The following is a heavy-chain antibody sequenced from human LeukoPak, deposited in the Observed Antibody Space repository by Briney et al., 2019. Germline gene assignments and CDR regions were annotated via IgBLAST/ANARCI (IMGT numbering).Heavy chain of an antibody. Sequence: GGSLRLSCAASGFTFSSYAMSWVRQAPGKGLEWVSAISGSGGSTYYADSVKGRFTISRDNSKNTLYLQMNSLRAEDTAVYYCAKGEGIREIVTVDYWGQGTLVTVSS. CDR3: AKGEGIREIVTVDY. CDR1: GFTFSSYA. D-gene: IGHD2/OR15-2a*01. V-gene: IGHV3-23*01. J-gene: IGHJ4*02. CDR2: ISGSGGST.